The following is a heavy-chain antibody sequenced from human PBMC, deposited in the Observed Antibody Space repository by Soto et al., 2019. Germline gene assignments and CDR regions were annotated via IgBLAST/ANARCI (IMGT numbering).Heavy chain of an antibody. CDR2: ISSSSSTI. D-gene: IGHD2-2*01. V-gene: IGHV3-48*02. CDR3: ARDKGGCISTSCYEYYYYGMDV. J-gene: IGHJ6*02. CDR1: GFTFSSYS. Sequence: GGSLRLSCAASGFTFSSYSMNWVRQAPGKGLEWVSYISSSSSTIYYADSVKGRFTISRDNAKNSLYLQMNSLRDEDTAVYYCARDKGGCISTSCYEYYYYGMDVWGQGT.